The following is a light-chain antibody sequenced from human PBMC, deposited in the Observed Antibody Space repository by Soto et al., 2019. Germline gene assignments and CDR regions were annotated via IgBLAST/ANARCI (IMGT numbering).Light chain of an antibody. CDR1: QSISSW. CDR2: DAS. CDR3: QQYDSHSGT. J-gene: IGKJ1*01. Sequence: DIQMTQSPSTLSASAGERATLSCRASQSISSWLAWYQQKPGKAPKLLIFDASSREGGIPSRFSGSGSGTEFTLTISSLQPDDFATYYCQQYDSHSGTFGQGTKVDIK. V-gene: IGKV1-5*01.